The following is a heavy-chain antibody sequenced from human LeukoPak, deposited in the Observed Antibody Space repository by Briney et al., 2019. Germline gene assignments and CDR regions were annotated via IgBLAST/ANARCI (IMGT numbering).Heavy chain of an antibody. J-gene: IGHJ6*03. CDR1: GYTFTGYY. CDR3: TSVTIDTANMDV. CDR2: INPNSGGT. Sequence: GASVKVSCKASGYTFTGYYMHWVRQAPGQGLEWMGRINPNSGGTNYAQKFQGRVTMTRDTSISTAYMELSRLRSDDTAVYYCTSVTIDTANMDVWGKGTTVTVSS. V-gene: IGHV1-2*06. D-gene: IGHD4-17*01.